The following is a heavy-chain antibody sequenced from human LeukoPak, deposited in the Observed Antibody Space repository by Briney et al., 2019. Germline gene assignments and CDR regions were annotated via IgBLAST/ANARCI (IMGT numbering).Heavy chain of an antibody. V-gene: IGHV3-66*01. Sequence: GGSLRLSCAASGFTAGSTYMTWVRQAPGKGLEWVSLIYSGGSTIYADSVKGRFTISRDNSKNTVYLQMNSLRAEDTAVYCCARDRSGDSTAYYTDYWGQGTLVTVSS. CDR2: IYSGGST. J-gene: IGHJ4*02. CDR1: GFTAGSTY. D-gene: IGHD3-22*01. CDR3: ARDRSGDSTAYYTDY.